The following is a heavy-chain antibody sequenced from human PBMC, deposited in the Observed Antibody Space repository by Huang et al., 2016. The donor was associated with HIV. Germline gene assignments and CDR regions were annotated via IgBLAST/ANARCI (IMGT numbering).Heavy chain of an antibody. V-gene: IGHV7-4-1*02. CDR3: ARYRLTGTFLDS. Sequence: QVQLVQSGSELRKLGASVKVSCKASGYTFTTYSLIWVRQAPGQGLEWKGGINTKPGKPTYAQGLTGRFVFSLDTTVSTAYLQISSLKADDTAKYFCARYRLTGTFLDSWGQGTQVTVSS. CDR2: INTKPGKP. J-gene: IGHJ4*02. CDR1: GYTFTTYS. D-gene: IGHD3-9*01.